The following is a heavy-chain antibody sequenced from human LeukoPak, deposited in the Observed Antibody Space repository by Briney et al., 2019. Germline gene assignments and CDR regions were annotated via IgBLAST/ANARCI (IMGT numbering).Heavy chain of an antibody. CDR2: ISYDGSNK. D-gene: IGHD3-3*01. CDR1: GFTFSSYG. J-gene: IGHJ5*02. CDR3: AKDRNFGVVIMYNGFDP. V-gene: IGHV3-30*18. Sequence: GGSLRLSCAASGFTFSSYGMHWVRQAPGKGLEWVAVISYDGSNKYYADSVKGRFTISRDNSKNTLYLQMDSLRAEDTAVYYCAKDRNFGVVIMYNGFDPWGQGTLVTVSS.